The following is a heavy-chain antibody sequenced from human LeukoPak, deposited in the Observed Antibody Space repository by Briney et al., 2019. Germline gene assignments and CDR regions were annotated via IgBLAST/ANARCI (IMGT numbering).Heavy chain of an antibody. CDR2: INPSGGGT. CDR1: GYTFTSHY. V-gene: IGHV1-46*01. Sequence: ASVKVSCKASGYTFTSHYMQWVRLAPGQGLEWMGIINPSGGGTRYAQKFQGRVTMTRDTSTSTVYMELSSLRSEDTAVYYCAREGYSSGWYYEYFDLWGRGTLVTVSS. D-gene: IGHD6-19*01. J-gene: IGHJ2*01. CDR3: AREGYSSGWYYEYFDL.